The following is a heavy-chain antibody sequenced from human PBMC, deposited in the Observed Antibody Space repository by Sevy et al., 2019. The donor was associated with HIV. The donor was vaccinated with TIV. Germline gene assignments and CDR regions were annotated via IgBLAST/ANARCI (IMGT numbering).Heavy chain of an antibody. CDR3: VRADPDQHFDS. Sequence: ASVKVSCKASGDIFTNNYIHWVRQAAGQGREWMGMVDPIAGNTTYAQKFQGRVTMTRDMSTSILYMEMSSLRSEDTAVYYCVRADPDQHFDSWGQGTLVTVSS. V-gene: IGHV1-46*01. CDR1: GDIFTNNY. J-gene: IGHJ4*02. CDR2: VDPIAGNT.